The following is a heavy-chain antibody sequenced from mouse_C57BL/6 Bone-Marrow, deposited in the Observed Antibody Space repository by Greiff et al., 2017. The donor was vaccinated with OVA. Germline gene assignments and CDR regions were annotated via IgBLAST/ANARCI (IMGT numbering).Heavy chain of an antibody. CDR2: IYPRSGNT. J-gene: IGHJ3*01. V-gene: IGHV1-81*01. D-gene: IGHD2-14*01. CDR1: GYTFTSYG. CDR3: ARSQGYGFAY. Sequence: VKLMESGAELARPGASVKLSCKASGYTFTSYGISWVKQRTGKGLEWIGEIYPRSGNTYYNEKFKGKATLTADKSSSTAYMELRSLTSEDSAVYFCARSQGYGFAYWGQGTLVTVSA.